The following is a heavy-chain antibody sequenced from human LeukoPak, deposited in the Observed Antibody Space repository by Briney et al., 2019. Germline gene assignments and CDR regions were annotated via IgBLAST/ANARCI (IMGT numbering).Heavy chain of an antibody. CDR3: ARGSVGYYDFWSGYYLINWFDP. D-gene: IGHD3-3*01. Sequence: GGSLRLSCAASGFTFSDYEMNWVRQAPGKGLEWVAFIRYDGSNKYYADSVKGRFTISRDNSKNTLYLQMNSLRAEDTAVYYCARGSVGYYDFWSGYYLINWFDPWGQGTLVTVSS. J-gene: IGHJ5*02. CDR2: IRYDGSNK. V-gene: IGHV3-30*02. CDR1: GFTFSDYE.